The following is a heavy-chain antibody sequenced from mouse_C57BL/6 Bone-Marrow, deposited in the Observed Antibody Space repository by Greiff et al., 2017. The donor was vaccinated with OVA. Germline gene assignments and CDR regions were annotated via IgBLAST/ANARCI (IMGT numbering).Heavy chain of an antibody. V-gene: IGHV14-1*01. Sequence: EVKLEESGAELVRPGASVKLSCTASGFNFKDYYMHWVKQRPEQGLEWIGRIDPEDGDTEYAPKFQGKATLTADTSSNTAYLQLSSLTSEDTAVYYCTITAYDSNYIDYWGQGTTLTVSS. CDR2: IDPEDGDT. J-gene: IGHJ2*01. D-gene: IGHD2-5*01. CDR1: GFNFKDYY. CDR3: TITAYDSNYIDY.